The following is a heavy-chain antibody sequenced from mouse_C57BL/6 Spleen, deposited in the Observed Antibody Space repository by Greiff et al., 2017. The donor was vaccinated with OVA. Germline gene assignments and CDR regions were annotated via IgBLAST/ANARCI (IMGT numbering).Heavy chain of an antibody. V-gene: IGHV1-80*01. CDR1: GYAFSSYW. CDR3: ARSGDGYCYAMDY. CDR2: IYPGDGDT. J-gene: IGHJ4*01. D-gene: IGHD2-3*01. Sequence: QVQLQQSGAELVKPGASVKISCKASGYAFSSYWMNWVKQRPGKGLEWIGQIYPGDGDTNYNGKFKGKATLTADKSSSTAYMQLSSLTSEDSAVYFCARSGDGYCYAMDYWGQGTSVTVSS.